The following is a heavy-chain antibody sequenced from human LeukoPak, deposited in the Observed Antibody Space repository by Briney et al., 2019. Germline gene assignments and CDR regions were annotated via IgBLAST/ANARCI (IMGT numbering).Heavy chain of an antibody. CDR3: VKSGGYYYMDA. CDR2: VSWNRDIT. D-gene: IGHD2-15*01. J-gene: IGHJ6*03. CDR1: GFIFHDYA. Sequence: GGSLRLSCAASGFIFHDYAMHWVRQAPGKGLEWVSSVSWNRDITAYADSVRGRFTISRDNDQNSLYLEMTSLRVEDTALYYCVKSGGYYYMDAWGKGTTVIVSS. V-gene: IGHV3-9*01.